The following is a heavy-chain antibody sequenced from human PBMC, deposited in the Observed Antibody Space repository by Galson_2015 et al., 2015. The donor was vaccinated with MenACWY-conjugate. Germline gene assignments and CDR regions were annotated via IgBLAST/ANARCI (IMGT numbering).Heavy chain of an antibody. Sequence: SLRLSCAASGFTFSDYSMSWIRQAPGKGLECVSYISSSSSYTNYADSVKGRFTISRDNAKNSLYLQMNSLRAEDTAVYYCARAGGYSSNLDAFDIWGQGTLVIVSS. V-gene: IGHV3-11*06. J-gene: IGHJ3*02. CDR1: GFTFSDYS. CDR3: ARAGGYSSNLDAFDI. CDR2: ISSSSSYT. D-gene: IGHD6-13*01.